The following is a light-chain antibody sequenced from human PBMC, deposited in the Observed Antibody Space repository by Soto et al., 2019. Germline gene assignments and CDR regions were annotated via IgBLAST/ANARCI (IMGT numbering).Light chain of an antibody. CDR2: GAS. CDR3: QQYGSSPPIT. Sequence: IVLTQSPATLSLSPGERATLSCRASQSVSSYLAWYQQKPGQAPRLLIYGASSRATGIPDRFSGSGSGTDFTLTISRREPEDFAVDYCQQYGSSPPITFGQGTRLEIK. CDR1: QSVSSY. V-gene: IGKV3-20*01. J-gene: IGKJ5*01.